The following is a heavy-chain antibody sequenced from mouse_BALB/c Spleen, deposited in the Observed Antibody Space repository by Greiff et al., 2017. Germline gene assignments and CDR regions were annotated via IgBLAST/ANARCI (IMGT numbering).Heavy chain of an antibody. CDR3: ARCLITTGGPHYYAMDY. CDR1: GFNIKDTY. V-gene: IGHV14-3*02. D-gene: IGHD1-1*01. J-gene: IGHJ4*01. Sequence: VQLKESGAELVKPGASVKLSCTASGFNIKDTYMHWVKQRPEQGLEWIGRIDPANGNTKYDPKFQGKATITADTSSNTAYLQLSSLTSEDTAVYYCARCLITTGGPHYYAMDYWGQGTSVTVSS. CDR2: IDPANGNT.